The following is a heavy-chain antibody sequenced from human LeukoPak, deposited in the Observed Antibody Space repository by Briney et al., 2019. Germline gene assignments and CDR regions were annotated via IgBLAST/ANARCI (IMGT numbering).Heavy chain of an antibody. D-gene: IGHD4-11*01. CDR3: ARASHRDYSKPIDY. J-gene: IGHJ4*02. V-gene: IGHV3-30-3*01. CDR2: ISYDGSNK. Sequence: GRSLRLSCAASGFTFSSYAMHWVRQAPGKGLEWVAVISYDGSNKYYADSVKGRFTISRDNSKNTLYLQMNSLRAEDTAVYYCARASHRDYSKPIDYWGQGTLVTVSS. CDR1: GFTFSSYA.